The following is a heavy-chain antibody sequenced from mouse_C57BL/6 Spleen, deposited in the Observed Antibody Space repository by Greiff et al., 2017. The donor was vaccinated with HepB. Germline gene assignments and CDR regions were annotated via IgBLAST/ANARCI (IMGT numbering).Heavy chain of an antibody. CDR3: ARHEDRAYYSKGAWFAY. Sequence: VQLQQSGAELVKPGASVKLSCKASGYTFTEYTIHWVKQRSGQGLEWIGWFYPGSGSIKYNEKFKDKATLTADKSSSTVYMALSRLTSEDSAVYVCARHEDRAYYSKGAWFAYWGQGTLVTVSA. D-gene: IGHD2-5*01. V-gene: IGHV1-62-2*01. CDR1: GYTFTEYT. CDR2: FYPGSGSI. J-gene: IGHJ3*01.